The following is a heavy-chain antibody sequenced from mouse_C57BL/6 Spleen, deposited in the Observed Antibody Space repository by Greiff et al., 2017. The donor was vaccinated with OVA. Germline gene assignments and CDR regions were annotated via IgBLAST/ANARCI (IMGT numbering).Heavy chain of an antibody. Sequence: VQLQQPGAELVKPGASVKLSCKASGYTFTSYWMQWVKQRPGQGLEWIGEIDPSDSYTTYNQKFKGKATLTVDTSSSTAYMQLSSLTSEDSAVYYCARKYYGSNHWYFDVWGTGTTVTVSS. CDR1: GYTFTSYW. CDR3: ARKYYGSNHWYFDV. D-gene: IGHD1-1*01. J-gene: IGHJ1*03. V-gene: IGHV1-50*01. CDR2: IDPSDSYT.